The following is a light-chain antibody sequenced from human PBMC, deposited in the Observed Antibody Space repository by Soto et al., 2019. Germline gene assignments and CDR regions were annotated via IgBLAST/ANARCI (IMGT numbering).Light chain of an antibody. Sequence: EIVLTQSPGTLSLSPGDTAALSCRASESVASNYLAWYQQKRGQAPRLLIYTASSRVTGIPDRFSDGGSGADFALTNSRLEPEDSAVYYCQQYGSSPWTLGQGTKVEI. V-gene: IGKV3-20*01. CDR2: TAS. CDR1: ESVASNY. J-gene: IGKJ1*01. CDR3: QQYGSSPWT.